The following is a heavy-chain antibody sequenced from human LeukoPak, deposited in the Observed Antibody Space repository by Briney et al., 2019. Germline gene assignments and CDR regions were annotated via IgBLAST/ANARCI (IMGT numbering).Heavy chain of an antibody. J-gene: IGHJ4*02. D-gene: IGHD3-22*01. CDR2: IHSNGYT. CDR3: ARGRKSQYYYDSSGYFGY. CDR1: GGSISSYY. Sequence: SETLSLTCTVSGGSISSYYWSWIRQPPGQGLEWIAYIHSNGYTNYNPSLKSRVTISVDTSKNQFSLKLSSVTAADTAVYYCARGRKSQYYYDSSGYFGYWGQGTLVTVSS. V-gene: IGHV4-4*09.